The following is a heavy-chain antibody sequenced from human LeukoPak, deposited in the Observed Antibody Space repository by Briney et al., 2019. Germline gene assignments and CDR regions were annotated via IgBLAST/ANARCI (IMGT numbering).Heavy chain of an antibody. J-gene: IGHJ4*02. CDR2: IYYSGST. CDR1: GGSISSYY. D-gene: IGHD1-26*01. Sequence: SETLSLACTVSGGSISSYYWTWIRQPPGKGLEWIGYIYYSGSTKYNPSLKSRVTISVDSSKNHFSLKLSSVTAADTAVYYCARAQVGIVGATEFAYWGQGTLVTVSS. V-gene: IGHV4-59*08. CDR3: ARAQVGIVGATEFAY.